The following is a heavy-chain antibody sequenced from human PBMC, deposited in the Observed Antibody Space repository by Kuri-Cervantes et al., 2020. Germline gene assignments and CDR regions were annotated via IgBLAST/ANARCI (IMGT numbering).Heavy chain of an antibody. CDR2: IWYDGSNK. Sequence: GESLKISCAASGFTFSSYGMHWVRQAPGKGLEWVAVIWYDGSNKYYADSVKGRFTISRDNSKNTLYLQMNSLRAEDTAVYYCAREGGNPIVVVPAATHYYYYMDVWGKGTTVTVSS. CDR3: AREGGNPIVVVPAATHYYYYMDV. J-gene: IGHJ6*03. D-gene: IGHD2-2*01. V-gene: IGHV3-33*01. CDR1: GFTFSSYG.